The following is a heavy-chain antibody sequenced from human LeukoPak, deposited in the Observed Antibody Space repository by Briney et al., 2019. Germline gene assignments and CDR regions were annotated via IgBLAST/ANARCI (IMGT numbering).Heavy chain of an antibody. Sequence: SETLSLTCSVSGVSITNYYWAWIRPPAGKGLEWIGRIYISGSTNYNPSLKSRVSLSIDKTNNQFSLKLRSVTAADTAVYYCARDYLVGSPLDSWGQGTLVTVSS. CDR2: IYISGST. CDR3: ARDYLVGSPLDS. J-gene: IGHJ4*02. CDR1: GVSITNYY. D-gene: IGHD1-26*01. V-gene: IGHV4-4*07.